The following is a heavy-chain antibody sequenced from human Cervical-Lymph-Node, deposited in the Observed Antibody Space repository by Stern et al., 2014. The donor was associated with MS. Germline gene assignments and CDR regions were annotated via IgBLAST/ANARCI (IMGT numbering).Heavy chain of an antibody. CDR2: IYYSGST. CDR3: ARHDGGTTRWQPPFDY. Sequence: QVQLVESGPGLVKPSETLSLTCTVSGGSISSSSYYWGWIRQPPGKGLEWIGSIYYSGSTYYNPSLKSRVTISVDTSKNQFSLKLSSVTAADTAVYYCARHDGGTTRWQPPFDYWGQGTLVTVSS. D-gene: IGHD4-23*01. CDR1: GGSISSSSYY. J-gene: IGHJ4*02. V-gene: IGHV4-39*01.